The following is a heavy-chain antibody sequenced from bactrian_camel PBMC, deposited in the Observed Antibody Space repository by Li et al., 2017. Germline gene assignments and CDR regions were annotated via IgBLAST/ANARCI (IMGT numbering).Heavy chain of an antibody. D-gene: IGHD5*01. CDR2: ISRDDNT. Sequence: HVQLVESGGGSVQPGGSLRLSCAASGYLYASNCMGRFRQAPGKECEGVASISRDDNTGYADSVKGRFTISQDKSKSMIYLQMNNLKVDDTAAYYCATAFSPTSGWVWGP. V-gene: IGHV3S53*01. J-gene: IGHJ3*01. CDR1: GYLYASNC.